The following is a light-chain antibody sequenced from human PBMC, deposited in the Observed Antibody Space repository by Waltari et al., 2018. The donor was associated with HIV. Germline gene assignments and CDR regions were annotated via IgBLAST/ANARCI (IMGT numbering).Light chain of an antibody. CDR1: QDISNW. CDR2: PAS. Sequence: DIQMTQSPSSVSASVGDRVTITCRASQDISNWLTWYQQKPGKAPKLLISPASNFQSGVPSRFSCSGFGTDFTLTISSLQPEDCATYYCQQANNYPITLGQGTRLEIK. CDR3: QQANNYPIT. J-gene: IGKJ5*01. V-gene: IGKV1D-12*01.